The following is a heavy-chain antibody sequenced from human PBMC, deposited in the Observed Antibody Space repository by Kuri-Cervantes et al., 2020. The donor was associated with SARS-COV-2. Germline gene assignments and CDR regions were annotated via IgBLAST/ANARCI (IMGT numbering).Heavy chain of an antibody. V-gene: IGHV3-11*04. J-gene: IGHJ4*02. CDR2: NSSSGSTI. CDR1: GCTFSDYY. CDR3: ASLDHDLGSYYHTFPHDY. D-gene: IGHD3-10*01. Sequence: GTLSLTCAASGCTFSDYYMSWIRQAPGKGMELVSYNSSSGSTIYYANPVKGRFTIARDNAKNSLYLQMDSLGDEDASVYYCASLDHDLGSYYHTFPHDYWGLGTLVTVSS.